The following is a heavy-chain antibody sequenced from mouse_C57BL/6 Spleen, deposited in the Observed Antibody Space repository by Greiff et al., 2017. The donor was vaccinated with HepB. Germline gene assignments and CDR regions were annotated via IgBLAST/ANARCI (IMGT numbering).Heavy chain of an antibody. V-gene: IGHV3-6*01. D-gene: IGHD1-1*01. J-gene: IGHJ2*01. CDR2: ISYDGSN. CDR3: ARELSFTTIVAAQHCDY. Sequence: ESGPGLVKPSQSLSLTCSVTGYSITSGYYWNWIRQFPGNKLEWMGYISYDGSNNYNPSLKNRISITRDTSKNQFFLKLNSVTTEDTATYHCARELSFTTIVAAQHCDYGRQRTTLTVLS. CDR1: GYSITSGYY.